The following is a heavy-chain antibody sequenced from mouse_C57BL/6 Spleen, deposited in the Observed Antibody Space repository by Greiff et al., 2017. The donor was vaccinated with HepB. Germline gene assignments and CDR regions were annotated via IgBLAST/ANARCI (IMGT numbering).Heavy chain of an antibody. Sequence: VQLQQSGAELVRPGASVTLSCKASGYTFTDYEMHWVKQTPVHGLEWIGAIDPETGGTAYNQKFKGKAILTADKSSSTAYMKLRSLTSEDSAVYYCTRIYGSSFYYAMDYWGQGTSVTVSS. D-gene: IGHD1-1*01. CDR3: TRIYGSSFYYAMDY. CDR1: GYTFTDYE. J-gene: IGHJ4*01. CDR2: IDPETGGT. V-gene: IGHV1-15*01.